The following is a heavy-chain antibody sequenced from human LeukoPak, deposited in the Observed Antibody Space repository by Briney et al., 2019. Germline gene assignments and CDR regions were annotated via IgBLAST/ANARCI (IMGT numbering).Heavy chain of an antibody. J-gene: IGHJ5*02. V-gene: IGHV3-23*01. D-gene: IGHD3-3*01. Sequence: GGSLRLSCAASGFTFSSYAMSWVRQAPGKGLEWVSAISGSGGSTYYADSVKGRFTIPRDNSKNTLYLQMNSLRAEDTAVYYCAKGRTIFGNFNWFDPWGQGTLVTVSS. CDR2: ISGSGGST. CDR3: AKGRTIFGNFNWFDP. CDR1: GFTFSSYA.